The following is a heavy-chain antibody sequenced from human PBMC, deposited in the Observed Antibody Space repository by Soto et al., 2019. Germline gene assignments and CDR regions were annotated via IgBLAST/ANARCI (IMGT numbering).Heavy chain of an antibody. V-gene: IGHV3-48*01. CDR1: GFTFSSYS. J-gene: IGHJ6*03. D-gene: IGHD2-2*01. Sequence: TGGSLRLSCAASGFTFSSYSMNWVRQAPGKGLEWVSYISSSSSTIYYADSVKGRFTISRDNAKNSLYLQMNSLRAEDTAVYYCAREEVVVVPARPYYYYYMDVWGKGTTVTVSS. CDR3: AREEVVVVPARPYYYYYMDV. CDR2: ISSSSSTI.